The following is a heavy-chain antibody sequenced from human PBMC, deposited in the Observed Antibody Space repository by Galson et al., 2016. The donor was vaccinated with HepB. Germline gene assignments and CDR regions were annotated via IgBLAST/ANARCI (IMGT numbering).Heavy chain of an antibody. CDR1: GFMFSKYA. D-gene: IGHD3-22*01. J-gene: IGHJ4*02. CDR2: ISYDGDTQ. V-gene: IGHV3-30*15. CDR3: ARDPYSFDSTGFSYFLQH. Sequence: SLRLSCAVSGFMFSKYAMHWVRQAPGKGPEWLAVISYDGDTQFFAASMKGRLTIFRDNPKSTLYLQLSNLGPEATAKYFCARDPYSFDSTGFSYFLQHWGQGTLVTVSS.